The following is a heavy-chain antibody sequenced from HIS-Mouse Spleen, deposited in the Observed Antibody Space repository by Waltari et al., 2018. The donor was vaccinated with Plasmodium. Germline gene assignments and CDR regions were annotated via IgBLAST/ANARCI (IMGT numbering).Heavy chain of an antibody. CDR2: ISGSGGRT. CDR3: AKSSKGTGDLWDY. D-gene: IGHD7-27*01. CDR1: GFPFTSYP. J-gene: IGHJ4*02. Sequence: EVQLLESVGGVVWRGGCLRPSVACSGFPFTSYPICSGRQVPGKWVEWVAAISGSGGRTYYADSVKGRFTISRDNSKNTLYLQMNSLRAEDTAVYYCAKSSKGTGDLWDYWGQGTLVTVSS. V-gene: IGHV3-23*01.